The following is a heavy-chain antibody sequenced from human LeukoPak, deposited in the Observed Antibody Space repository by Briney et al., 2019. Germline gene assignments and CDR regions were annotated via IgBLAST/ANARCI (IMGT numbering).Heavy chain of an antibody. CDR1: GFTFSSYA. D-gene: IGHD3-10*01. CDR3: ARLRSSGYNWFDP. V-gene: IGHV3-30-3*01. Sequence: GGSLRLSCAASGFTFSSYAMHWVRQAPGKGLEWVAVISYDGSNKYYADSVKGRFTISRDNAKNSLYLQMNSLRAEDTAVYYCARLRSSGYNWFDPWGQGTLVTVSS. CDR2: ISYDGSNK. J-gene: IGHJ5*02.